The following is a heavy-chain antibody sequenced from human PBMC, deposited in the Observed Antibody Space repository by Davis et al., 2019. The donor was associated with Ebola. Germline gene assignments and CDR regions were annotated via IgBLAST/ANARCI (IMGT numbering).Heavy chain of an antibody. J-gene: IGHJ4*02. Sequence: ASVKVSCKASGYTFTSYGISWVRQAPGQGLEWMGWISAYHGNTNYAQKLQGRVTMTTDTSTSTAYMELRSLRSDDTAVYYCARDRAVPYYFDYWGQGTLVTVSS. CDR2: ISAYHGNT. V-gene: IGHV1-18*01. CDR3: ARDRAVPYYFDY. CDR1: GYTFTSYG. D-gene: IGHD6-19*01.